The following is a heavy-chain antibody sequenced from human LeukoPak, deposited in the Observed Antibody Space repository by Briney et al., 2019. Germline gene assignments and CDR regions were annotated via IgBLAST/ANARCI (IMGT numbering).Heavy chain of an antibody. CDR3: ARVPAASGWLDY. CDR1: GYTFTGYY. CDR2: INPNSGGT. V-gene: IGHV1-2*02. D-gene: IGHD6-19*01. J-gene: IGHJ4*02. Sequence: GASVNVSCKASGYTFTGYYMHWVRQAPGQGLEWIGWINPNSGGTNYAQKFQGRVTMTRDTSISTAYMELSRLRSDDTAVYYCARVPAASGWLDYWGQGTLVTVSS.